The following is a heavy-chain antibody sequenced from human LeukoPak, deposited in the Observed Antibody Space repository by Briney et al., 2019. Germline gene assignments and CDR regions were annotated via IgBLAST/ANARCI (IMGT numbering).Heavy chain of an antibody. CDR2: IKQDGSEK. CDR1: GFTFSSYA. J-gene: IGHJ6*04. Sequence: GGSLRLSCAASGFTFSSYAMHWVRQAPGKGLEWVANIKQDGSEKYYVDSVKGRFTISRDNAKNSLYLQMNSLRAEDTAVYYCARDLAAAYYYYGMDVWGKGTTVTVSS. CDR3: ARDLAAAYYYYGMDV. V-gene: IGHV3-7*03. D-gene: IGHD6-13*01.